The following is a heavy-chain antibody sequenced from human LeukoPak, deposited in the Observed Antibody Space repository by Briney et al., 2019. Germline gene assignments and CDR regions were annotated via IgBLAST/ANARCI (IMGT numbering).Heavy chain of an antibody. Sequence: ASVKVSCKASGYTFTGYYMHWVRQAPGQGLEWMGWINPNSGGTNYAQKFQGRVTMTRDTSISTAYMELSRLRSDDTAVYYCARDAVCSSTSCREVIEGLDYWGQGTLVTVSS. CDR1: GYTFTGYY. V-gene: IGHV1-2*02. CDR2: INPNSGGT. CDR3: ARDAVCSSTSCREVIEGLDY. J-gene: IGHJ4*02. D-gene: IGHD2-2*01.